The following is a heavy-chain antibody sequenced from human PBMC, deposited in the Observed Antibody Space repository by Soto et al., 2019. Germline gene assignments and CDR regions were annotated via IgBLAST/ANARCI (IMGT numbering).Heavy chain of an antibody. V-gene: IGHV1-2*02. D-gene: IGHD2-2*01. Sequence: QVQLVQSGAEVKKPGASVKVSCKASGYTFTGYYMHWVRQAPGQGLEWMGWINPNSGGTNYAQKFQGRVTMTRDTSISTAYMELSRLRSDDTAVYYCARDTSSTYNYYYGMDVWGQGTTVTVSS. CDR1: GYTFTGYY. CDR2: INPNSGGT. J-gene: IGHJ6*02. CDR3: ARDTSSTYNYYYGMDV.